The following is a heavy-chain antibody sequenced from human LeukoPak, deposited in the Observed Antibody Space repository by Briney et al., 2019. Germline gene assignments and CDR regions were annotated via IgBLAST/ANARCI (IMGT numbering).Heavy chain of an antibody. Sequence: PSETLSLTCAAYGGSFSGYYWSWIRQPPGKGLEWIGEINHSGSTNYNPSLKSRVTISVDTSKNQFSLKLSSVTAADTAVYYCARPHVYYYDSSGYRLGQYFQHWGQGTLVTVSS. J-gene: IGHJ1*01. D-gene: IGHD3-22*01. CDR2: INHSGST. CDR1: GGSFSGYY. V-gene: IGHV4-34*01. CDR3: ARPHVYYYDSSGYRLGQYFQH.